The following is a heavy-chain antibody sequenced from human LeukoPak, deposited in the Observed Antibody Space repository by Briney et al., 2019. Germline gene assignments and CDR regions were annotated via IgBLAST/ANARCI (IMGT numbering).Heavy chain of an antibody. D-gene: IGHD3-10*01. CDR2: TYYRSKWHS. CDR3: ARMVGLVSDF. CDR1: GDSVSNNSAV. J-gene: IGHJ4*02. V-gene: IGHV6-1*01. Sequence: SQTLSLTCAISGDSVSNNSAVWNWIRQSPSRGLEWLGRTYYRSKWHSYYAPSVKSRITINPDTSKNQFSLQLKSVTPEDTAVYYCARMVGLVSDFWGQGTLVTVSS.